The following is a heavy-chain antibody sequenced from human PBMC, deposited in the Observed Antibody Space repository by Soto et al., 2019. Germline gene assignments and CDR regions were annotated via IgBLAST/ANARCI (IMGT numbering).Heavy chain of an antibody. J-gene: IGHJ6*02. V-gene: IGHV1-69*06. D-gene: IGHD3-22*01. CDR2: IIPIFGTA. CDR1: GGTFSSYA. CDR3: ARASTYYYDSSGYPNDYYYYGMDV. Sequence: QVQLVQSGAEVKKPGSSVKVSCKASGGTFSSYAISWVRQAPGQGLEWMGGIIPIFGTANYAQKFQGRVTITADKSTSTAYMELSSLRSEDTAGYYCARASTYYYDSSGYPNDYYYYGMDVWGQGTTVTVSS.